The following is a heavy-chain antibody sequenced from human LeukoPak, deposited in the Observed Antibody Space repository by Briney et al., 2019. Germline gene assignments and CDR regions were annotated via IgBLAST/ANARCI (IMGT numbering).Heavy chain of an antibody. D-gene: IGHD3-3*01. V-gene: IGHV1-8*01. J-gene: IGHJ6*02. Sequence: ASVKVSCKASGYTFTSYDINWVRQATGQGLEWLGRMNPNSGDTGYARKFQGRVTMTRNTSISTAYMELSSLRSEDTAVYYCARARNAITIFGVVTVRGGMDVWGQGTTVTVSS. CDR3: ARARNAITIFGVVTVRGGMDV. CDR1: GYTFTSYD. CDR2: MNPNSGDT.